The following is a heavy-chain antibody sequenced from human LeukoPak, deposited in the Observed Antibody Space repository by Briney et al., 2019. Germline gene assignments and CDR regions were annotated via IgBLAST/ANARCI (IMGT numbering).Heavy chain of an antibody. V-gene: IGHV5-51*01. CDR1: GYSFTTYW. Sequence: GESVKISCKGSGYSFTTYWIGWVRQMPGKGLEWMGIIYPGDSATRYSPSFQGQVTISADKSITTAYLQWSSLKASDTATYYCARHEYRGGMAARLDDWGQGTLVTVSS. J-gene: IGHJ4*02. CDR2: IYPGDSAT. CDR3: ARHEYRGGMAARLDD. D-gene: IGHD6-6*01.